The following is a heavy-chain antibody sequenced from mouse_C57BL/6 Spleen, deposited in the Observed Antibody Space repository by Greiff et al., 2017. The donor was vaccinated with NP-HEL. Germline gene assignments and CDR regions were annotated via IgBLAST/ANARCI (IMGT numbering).Heavy chain of an antibody. D-gene: IGHD1-1*01. CDR3: AIITTVVATCDY. CDR1: GYTFTSYW. CDR2: IHPNSGST. Sequence: VQLQQPGAELVKPGASVKLSCKASGYTFTSYWMHWVKQRPGQGLEWIGMIHPNSGSTNYNEKFKSKATLTVDKSSSTAYMQLSSLTSEDSAVYYCAIITTVVATCDYWGQGTTLTVSS. V-gene: IGHV1-64*01. J-gene: IGHJ2*01.